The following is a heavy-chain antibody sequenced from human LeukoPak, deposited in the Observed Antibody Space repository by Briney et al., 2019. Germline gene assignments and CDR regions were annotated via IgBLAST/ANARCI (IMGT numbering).Heavy chain of an antibody. J-gene: IGHJ5*02. CDR2: ISYDGRSK. V-gene: IGHV3-30*04. CDR1: GFTFSSYA. D-gene: IGHD6-13*01. CDR3: ATVGRGCSSSTGACCFDP. Sequence: PGGSLRLSCAASGFTFSSYAMHWLRQAPGKGLEWVAVISYDGRSKYYADSVKGRFTISRDNSNNTLYLQMNSLRVEDTAVYYCATVGRGCSSSTGACCFDPWGQGTQLTVSS.